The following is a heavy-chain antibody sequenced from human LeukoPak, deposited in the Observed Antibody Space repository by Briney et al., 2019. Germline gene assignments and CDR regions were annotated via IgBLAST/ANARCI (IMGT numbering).Heavy chain of an antibody. D-gene: IGHD3-10*02. Sequence: GGSLRLSCAGSGFTFSTSAMNWVRQVPGKGLEWVSSIDYDGSHIYYSASVKGRFSISRDNARDSVYLQMDSLRTGDTAVYYCARDPERYLRTGHYDYWGQGTLVIVSS. CDR2: IDYDGSHI. V-gene: IGHV3-21*01. CDR3: ARDPERYLRTGHYDY. J-gene: IGHJ4*02. CDR1: GFTFSTSA.